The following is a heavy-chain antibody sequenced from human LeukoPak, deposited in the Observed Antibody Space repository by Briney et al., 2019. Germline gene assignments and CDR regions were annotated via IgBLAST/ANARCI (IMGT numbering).Heavy chain of an antibody. D-gene: IGHD1-1*01. J-gene: IGHJ4*02. CDR3: ARDRYGDFDY. V-gene: IGHV6-1*01. Sequence: LGRTYYRSKWYNDYAVSVKSRITINPDTSKNQFSLQLNSVTPEDTAVYYCARDRYGDFDYWGQGTLVTVSS. CDR2: TYYRSKWYN.